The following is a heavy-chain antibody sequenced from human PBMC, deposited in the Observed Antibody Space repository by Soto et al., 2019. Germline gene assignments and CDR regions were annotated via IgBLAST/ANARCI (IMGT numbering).Heavy chain of an antibody. D-gene: IGHD6-13*01. CDR2: IWYDGSNK. CDR1: GFTFSSYG. CDR3: ARAYSSSWYSMDYYYGMDV. V-gene: IGHV3-33*01. J-gene: IGHJ6*02. Sequence: GGSLRLSCAASGFTFSSYGMHWVRQAPGKGLEWVAVIWYDGSNKYYADSVKGRFTISRDNSKNTLYLQMNSLRAEDTAVYYCARAYSSSWYSMDYYYGMDVWGQGTTVTVSS.